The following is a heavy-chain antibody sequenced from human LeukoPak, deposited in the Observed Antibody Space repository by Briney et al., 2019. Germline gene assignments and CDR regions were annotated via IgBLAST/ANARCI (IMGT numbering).Heavy chain of an antibody. Sequence: SQTLSPTCTVSGGSISSSSYYWSWIRQPAGKGLEWIGRIYTSGSTNYNPSLKSRVTISVDTSKNQFSLKLSSVTAADTAMYYCARGESSSSALYYYYYYMDVWGKGTTVTVSS. CDR1: GGSISSSSYY. J-gene: IGHJ6*03. D-gene: IGHD6-6*01. V-gene: IGHV4-61*02. CDR3: ARGESSSSALYYYYYYMDV. CDR2: IYTSGST.